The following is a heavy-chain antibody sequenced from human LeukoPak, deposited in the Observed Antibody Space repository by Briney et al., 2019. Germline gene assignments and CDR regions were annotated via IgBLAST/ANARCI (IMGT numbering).Heavy chain of an antibody. D-gene: IGHD3-22*01. CDR2: ISAYNGNT. CDR1: GYTFTSYG. Sequence: ASVKVSCKASGYTFTSYGISWVRLAPGQGLEWMGWISAYNGNTNYAQKLQGRVTMTTDTSTSTAYMELRSLRSDDTAVYYCARDRSYYYDSSGPTDYWGQGTLVTVSS. CDR3: ARDRSYYYDSSGPTDY. J-gene: IGHJ4*02. V-gene: IGHV1-18*01.